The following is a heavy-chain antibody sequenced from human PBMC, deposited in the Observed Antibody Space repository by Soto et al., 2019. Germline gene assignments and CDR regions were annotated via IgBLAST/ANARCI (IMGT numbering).Heavy chain of an antibody. Sequence: QVQLVQSGAEVKKPGSSVKVSCKASGGTFSSYAISWVRQAPGQGLEWMGGIIPIFGTANYAQKFHGRVTIPAYESMSTAYMDLSSLTSEDTAVYYCAGIFGGYCSSTSCYDATSMDVGVQGTTVTVSS. CDR2: IIPIFGTA. CDR3: AGIFGGYCSSTSCYDATSMDV. D-gene: IGHD2-2*01. V-gene: IGHV1-69*01. J-gene: IGHJ6*02. CDR1: GGTFSSYA.